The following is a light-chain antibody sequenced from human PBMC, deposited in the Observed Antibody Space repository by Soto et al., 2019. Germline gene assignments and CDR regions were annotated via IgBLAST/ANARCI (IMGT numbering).Light chain of an antibody. CDR2: PAS. CDR3: LQANNFPVT. Sequence: DIQMTQYPSFVSASIGDRVTITCRASQGIGSWLAWYQQVPGRAPRLLIFPASPFQSGVSSRFRGSGSGTDFPLTITSLQPEDFATYFCLQANNFPVTFGEGTKVEMK. CDR1: QGIGSW. J-gene: IGKJ4*01. V-gene: IGKV1-12*01.